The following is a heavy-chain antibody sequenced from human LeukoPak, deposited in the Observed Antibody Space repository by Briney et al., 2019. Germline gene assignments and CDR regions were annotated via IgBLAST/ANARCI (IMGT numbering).Heavy chain of an antibody. V-gene: IGHV3-30*18. CDR3: AKDGQIAAAGNYYYGMDV. CDR2: ISYDGSNK. J-gene: IGHJ6*02. CDR1: GFTFSSYG. Sequence: VQPGRSLRLSCAASGFTFSSYGMHWVRQAPGKGLERVAVISYDGSNKYYADSVKGRFTISRDNSKNTLYLQMNSLRAEDTAVYYCAKDGQIAAAGNYYYGMDVWGQGTTVTVSS. D-gene: IGHD6-13*01.